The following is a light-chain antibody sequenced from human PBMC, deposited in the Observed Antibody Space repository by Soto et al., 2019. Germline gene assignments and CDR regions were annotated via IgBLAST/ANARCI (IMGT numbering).Light chain of an antibody. CDR1: SSNIGAGYD. Sequence: QPVLTQPPSVSGAPGQRVTISCTGSSSNIGAGYDVHWYQQLPGTAPKVLIYGNNNRPSGVPDRFSGSKSGTSASLAITGLQAEDEADYYYQSYDSSLSGSEVFGGGTKLTVL. J-gene: IGLJ2*01. CDR3: QSYDSSLSGSEV. CDR2: GNN. V-gene: IGLV1-40*01.